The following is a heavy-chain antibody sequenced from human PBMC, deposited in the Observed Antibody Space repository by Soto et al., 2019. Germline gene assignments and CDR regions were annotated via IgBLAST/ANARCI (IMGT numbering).Heavy chain of an antibody. CDR3: MSVFFFQAEDGIRDVRSVSAFLLNRSSDL. Sequence: KGLDWIGEINHSGSTNYNPSLKSRVTISVDTSQNQFSLKLSLVTASDTAVFDCMSVFFFQAEDGIRDVRSVSAFLLNRSSDL. D-gene: IGHD3-10*02. CDR2: INHSGST. J-gene: IGHJ2*01. V-gene: IGHV4-34*01.